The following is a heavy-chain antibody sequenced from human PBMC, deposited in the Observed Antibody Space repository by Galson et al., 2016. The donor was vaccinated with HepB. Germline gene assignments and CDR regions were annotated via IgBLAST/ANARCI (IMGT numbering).Heavy chain of an antibody. V-gene: IGHV3-33*08. CDR2: IFSGGNNK. Sequence: SLRLSCATSGFSFSGYGMHWVRQAPGKGLEWVATIFSGGNNKYYAESVKGRFTVSRDNAKNSLYLQMNSLRDEDTAVYYCARDPYYYGMDVWGQGTTVTVSS. CDR3: ARDPYYYGMDV. J-gene: IGHJ6*02. CDR1: GFSFSGYG.